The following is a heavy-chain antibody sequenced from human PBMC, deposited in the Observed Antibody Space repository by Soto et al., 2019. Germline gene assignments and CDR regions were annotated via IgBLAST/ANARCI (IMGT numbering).Heavy chain of an antibody. CDR3: ARDRAHRTAEAGTGFDL. V-gene: IGHV3-30-3*01. CDR2: ISYDGSNK. J-gene: IGHJ4*02. D-gene: IGHD6-13*01. Sequence: SGGSLRLSCAASGFTFSNYAMHWVRQAPGKGLEWVAVISYDGSNKYYTDSVKGRFTISRDNSKNTLYLQMNSLRAEDTAVYYCARDRAHRTAEAGTGFDLWGQGALVTVSS. CDR1: GFTFSNYA.